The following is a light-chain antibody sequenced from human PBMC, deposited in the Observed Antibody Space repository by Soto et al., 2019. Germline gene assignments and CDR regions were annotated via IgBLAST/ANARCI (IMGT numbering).Light chain of an antibody. J-gene: IGKJ1*01. CDR2: GAT. CDR3: QQYNKWPLT. V-gene: IGKV3-15*01. CDR1: QSVSIG. Sequence: EIVMTQSPDTLSVSPGERATLSCRASQSVSIGLAWYQQTAGAATSLIIYGATTRATGVPTTFSGSACGTEFPITISRLQYEDFTVYYCQQYNKWPLTFGQGTKVDIK.